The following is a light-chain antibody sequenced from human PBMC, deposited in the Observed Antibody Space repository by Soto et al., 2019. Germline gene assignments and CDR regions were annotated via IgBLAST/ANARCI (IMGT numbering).Light chain of an antibody. Sequence: DIQMTQSPSSLSASVGDRVTITCRASQSISSYLNWYQQKPGKAPKVLIYAASSLQTGVPSRFSGSGSGTDFTLTISSLQPEDFAPYYCQQSYSTLFTFGPGTKVDLK. CDR3: QQSYSTLFT. CDR2: AAS. V-gene: IGKV1-39*01. J-gene: IGKJ3*01. CDR1: QSISSY.